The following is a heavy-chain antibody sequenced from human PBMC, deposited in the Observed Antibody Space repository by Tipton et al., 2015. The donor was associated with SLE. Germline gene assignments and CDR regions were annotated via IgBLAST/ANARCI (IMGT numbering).Heavy chain of an antibody. CDR3: ARGRHMDSSGYLNWFDP. CDR2: INHSGST. J-gene: IGHJ5*02. CDR1: GGSISSYY. Sequence: TLSLTCTVSGGSISSYYWSWIRQPPGKGLEWIGEINHSGSTNYNPPLKSRVTISVDTSKNQFSLKLSSVTAADTAVYYCARGRHMDSSGYLNWFDPWGQGTLVTVSS. D-gene: IGHD3-22*01. V-gene: IGHV4-34*01.